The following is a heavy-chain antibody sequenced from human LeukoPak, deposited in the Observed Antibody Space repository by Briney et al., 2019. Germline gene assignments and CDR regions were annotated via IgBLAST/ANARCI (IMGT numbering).Heavy chain of an antibody. CDR1: GFTLSTYS. D-gene: IGHD6-13*01. V-gene: IGHV3-21*01. J-gene: IGHJ6*02. CDR2: ISTGSSDI. Sequence: GGSLRLSCAASGFTLSTYSMNWVRQAPGKGLEWVSSISTGSSDIYYADSVKGRFTISRDNAKNSLYLQMNSLKVEDTAVYYCARDVFASSWPNYYYGMDVWGQGTTVTVSS. CDR3: ARDVFASSWPNYYYGMDV.